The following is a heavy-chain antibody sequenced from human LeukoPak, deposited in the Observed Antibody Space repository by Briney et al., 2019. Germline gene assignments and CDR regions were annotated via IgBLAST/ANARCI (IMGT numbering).Heavy chain of an antibody. CDR2: IYYSGST. V-gene: IGHV4-39*01. CDR1: GGSISSSSYY. CDR3: AGRGVCSSTSCYGRDAFDI. D-gene: IGHD2-2*01. Sequence: SETLSLTCTVSGGSISSSSYYWGWIRQPPGKGLEWIGSIYYSGSTYYNPSLKSRVTISVDTSKNQFSLKLSSVTAADTAVYYCAGRGVCSSTSCYGRDAFDIWGQGTMVTVSS. J-gene: IGHJ3*02.